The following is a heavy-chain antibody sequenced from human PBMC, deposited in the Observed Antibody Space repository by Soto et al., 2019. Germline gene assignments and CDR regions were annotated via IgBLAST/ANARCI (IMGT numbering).Heavy chain of an antibody. CDR1: GFTFSTYW. D-gene: IGHD2-21*01. J-gene: IGHJ4*02. V-gene: IGHV3-74*01. Sequence: EVQLVESGGGLFQPGGSLRLSCEASGFTFSTYWMHWVRQAPGQGLVWLSRINADGRTTNYADSVRGRFTISRDNAKNTLFLQVNSLRAEDTAVYYCATADQFRFDNWGQGALVTVSS. CDR2: INADGRTT. CDR3: ATADQFRFDN.